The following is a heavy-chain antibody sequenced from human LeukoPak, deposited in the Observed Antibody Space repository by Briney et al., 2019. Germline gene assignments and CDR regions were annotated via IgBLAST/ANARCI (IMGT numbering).Heavy chain of an antibody. D-gene: IGHD3-10*01. CDR1: GFTFSSYA. J-gene: IGHJ4*02. CDR2: ISGSGGST. CDR3: AKDWVLSMLRGVITPR. V-gene: IGHV3-23*01. Sequence: PGGSLRLSCAASGFTFSSYAMSWVHQAPGKGLEWVSAISGSGGSTYYADSVKGRFTISRDNSKNTLYLQMNSLRAEDTAVYYCAKDWVLSMLRGVITPRWGQGTLVTVSS.